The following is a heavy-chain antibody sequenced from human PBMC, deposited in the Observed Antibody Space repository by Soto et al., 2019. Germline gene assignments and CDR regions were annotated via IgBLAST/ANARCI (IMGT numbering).Heavy chain of an antibody. D-gene: IGHD1-26*01. J-gene: IGHJ5*02. CDR2: IWYDGSNK. Sequence: QVQLVESGGGVVQPGRSLRLSCAASGFTFSSYGMHWVRQAPGKGLEWVAVIWYDGSNKYYADSVKGRFTISRDNSKNTLYLQMNSLRGEDTAVYYCARGWGGSYPNWFDPWGQGTLVTVSS. CDR1: GFTFSSYG. V-gene: IGHV3-33*01. CDR3: ARGWGGSYPNWFDP.